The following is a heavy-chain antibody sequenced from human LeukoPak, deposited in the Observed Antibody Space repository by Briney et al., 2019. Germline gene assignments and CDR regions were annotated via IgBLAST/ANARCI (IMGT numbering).Heavy chain of an antibody. Sequence: SETLSLTCAVSGCSINTYYLAWIRQPPGKGLEWIGYLDYDGNNNYNPSLKGRVTISVDTSTTHLSLKLASVTAEDTAVYYCARDRGATPNQINWFDPWGQGTLVTVSS. CDR3: ARDRGATPNQINWFDP. CDR1: GCSINTYY. CDR2: LDYDGNN. V-gene: IGHV4-59*01. D-gene: IGHD1-26*01. J-gene: IGHJ5*02.